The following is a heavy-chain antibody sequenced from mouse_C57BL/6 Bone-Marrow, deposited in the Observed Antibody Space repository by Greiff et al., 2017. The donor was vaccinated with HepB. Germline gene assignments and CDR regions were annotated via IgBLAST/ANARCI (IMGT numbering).Heavy chain of an antibody. Sequence: VQLQQSGPELVKPGASVKISCKASGYTFTDYYMNWVKQSHGKSLEWIGDINPNNGGTSYNQKFKGKATLTVDKSSSTAYMELRSLTSEDSAVYYCASPLYYYYAMDYWGQGTSGTVSS. CDR1: GYTFTDYY. CDR3: ASPLYYYYAMDY. D-gene: IGHD2-1*01. CDR2: INPNNGGT. J-gene: IGHJ4*01. V-gene: IGHV1-26*01.